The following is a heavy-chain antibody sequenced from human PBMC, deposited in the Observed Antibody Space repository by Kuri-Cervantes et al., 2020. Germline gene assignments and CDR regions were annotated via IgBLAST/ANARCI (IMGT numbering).Heavy chain of an antibody. CDR1: GFTFDDYA. J-gene: IGHJ6*02. Sequence: GGSLRLSCAASGFTFDDYAMVWVRQAPGKGLAWVGRIKSKTDGGTTDYAAPVKGRFTISRDDSKNTLYLQMNSLKTEDTAVYYCTVRCSSTSCYYYYGMDVWGQGTTVTVSS. D-gene: IGHD2-2*01. V-gene: IGHV3-15*01. CDR3: TVRCSSTSCYYYYGMDV. CDR2: IKSKTDGGTT.